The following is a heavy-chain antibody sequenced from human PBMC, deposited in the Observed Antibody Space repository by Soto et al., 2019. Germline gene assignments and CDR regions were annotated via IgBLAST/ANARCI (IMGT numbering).Heavy chain of an antibody. CDR3: ARVAYDFWSGWGGAGSYYYMDV. J-gene: IGHJ6*03. D-gene: IGHD3-3*01. CDR1: GGSISNYH. V-gene: IGHV4-59*01. CDR2: IYYSGST. Sequence: QVQLQESGPGLVKPSETLSLTCTASGGSISNYHWSWIRQPPGKGLEWLGYIYYSGSTSYNPSLKSRVTRSVDTSNNQFSLKLNSVTAADTAVYFCARVAYDFWSGWGGAGSYYYMDVWGKGTTVTVSS.